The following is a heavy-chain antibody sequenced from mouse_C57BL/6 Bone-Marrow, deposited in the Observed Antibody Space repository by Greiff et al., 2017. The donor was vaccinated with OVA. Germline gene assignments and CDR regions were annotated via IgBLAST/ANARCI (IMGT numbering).Heavy chain of an antibody. Sequence: EVKLQESGGGLVQPGGSLSLSCAASGFTFTDYYMSWVRQPPGKALEWLGFIRNKANGYTTEYSASVKGRFTISRDNSQSILYLQMNALRAEDSATYYCASLHYYAMDYWGQGTSVTVSS. V-gene: IGHV7-3*01. CDR1: GFTFTDYY. CDR3: ASLHYYAMDY. CDR2: IRNKANGYTT. J-gene: IGHJ4*01.